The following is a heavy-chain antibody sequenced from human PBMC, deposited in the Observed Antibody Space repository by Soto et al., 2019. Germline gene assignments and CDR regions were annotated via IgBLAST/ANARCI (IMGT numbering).Heavy chain of an antibody. Sequence: SETLSLTCAVYGGSFSGYYWSWIRQPPGKGLEWIGEINHSGSTNYNPSLKSRVTISVDTSKNQFSLKLSSVTAADTAVYYCARGGWDFWSGYSPLDYWGQGTLVTVSS. CDR1: GGSFSGYY. CDR3: ARGGWDFWSGYSPLDY. CDR2: INHSGST. V-gene: IGHV4-34*01. D-gene: IGHD3-3*01. J-gene: IGHJ4*02.